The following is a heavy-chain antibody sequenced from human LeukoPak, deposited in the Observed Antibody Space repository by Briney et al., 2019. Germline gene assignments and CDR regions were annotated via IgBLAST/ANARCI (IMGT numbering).Heavy chain of an antibody. D-gene: IGHD7-27*01. CDR1: GFTFSSYW. V-gene: IGHV3-74*01. Sequence: GGSLRLSCAVSGFTFSSYWMHWVRHAPGKGLVWVSHINRDGSSTTYADAVKGRFTISRDNAKNTLFLQMNSLRAEDTAVYYCARDTPGDGIDYWGQGTLVTVSS. CDR2: INRDGSST. CDR3: ARDTPGDGIDY. J-gene: IGHJ4*02.